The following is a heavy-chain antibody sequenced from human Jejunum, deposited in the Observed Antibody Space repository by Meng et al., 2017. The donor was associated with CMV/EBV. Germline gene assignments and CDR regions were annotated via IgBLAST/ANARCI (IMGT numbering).Heavy chain of an antibody. CDR2: IKQNGSEK. V-gene: IGHV3-7*01. J-gene: IGHJ4*02. CDR1: GFTFSTYW. CDR3: ARNARGSGY. D-gene: IGHD3-10*01. Sequence: SCAASGFTFSTYWMTWVRQAPGRGLEWVANIKQNGSEKYYVDSVKSRFTISGDNAKNSLFLQMNSLRAEDTAMYYCARNARGSGYWGQGTLVTVSS.